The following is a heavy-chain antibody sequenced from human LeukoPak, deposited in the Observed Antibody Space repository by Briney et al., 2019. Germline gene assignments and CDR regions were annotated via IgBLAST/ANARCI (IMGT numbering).Heavy chain of an antibody. CDR3: ARFDFWSGYDY. CDR2: INSEGRSR. Sequence: PGGSLRLSCGGSGFTFSSYWMHWVRQAPGKGLVWVSRINSEGRSRSYADSVKGRFTISRDNAKNTLYLQMNSLRAEDTAVYYCARFDFWSGYDYWGQGTLVTVSS. D-gene: IGHD3-3*01. V-gene: IGHV3-74*01. CDR1: GFTFSSYW. J-gene: IGHJ4*02.